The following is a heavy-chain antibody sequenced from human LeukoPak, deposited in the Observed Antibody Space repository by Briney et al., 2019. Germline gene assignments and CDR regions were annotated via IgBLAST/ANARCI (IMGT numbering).Heavy chain of an antibody. Sequence: SETLSLTCTVSGGSISSYYWSWIRQPPGKGLEWIAYIYYRGSTNYNPSLKSRVTISVDTSKNQFSLKLSSMTAADTAVYYCARRTTGTGPFDYWGQGTLVTVSS. J-gene: IGHJ4*02. D-gene: IGHD1-1*01. CDR1: GGSISSYY. CDR3: ARRTTGTGPFDY. CDR2: IYYRGST. V-gene: IGHV4-59*08.